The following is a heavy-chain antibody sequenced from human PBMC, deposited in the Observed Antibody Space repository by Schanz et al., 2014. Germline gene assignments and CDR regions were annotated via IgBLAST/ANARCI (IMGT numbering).Heavy chain of an antibody. J-gene: IGHJ4*02. CDR2: ISSSSSYI. CDR3: ARDYAGFDC. Sequence: EVQLVESGGGLVKPGGSLRLSCAASGFTFSSYGMNWVRQAPGKGLEWVSYISSSSSYIYYADSMKGRFTISRDNAKNSLYLQMNSLRAEDTAVYYSARDYAGFDCWGQGTLVTVSS. CDR1: GFTFSSYG. V-gene: IGHV3-21*01. D-gene: IGHD3-16*01.